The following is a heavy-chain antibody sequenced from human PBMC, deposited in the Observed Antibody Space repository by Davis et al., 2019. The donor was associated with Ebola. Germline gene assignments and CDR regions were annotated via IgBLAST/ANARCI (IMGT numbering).Heavy chain of an antibody. CDR2: ISSSSSTI. D-gene: IGHD3-3*01. CDR1: GFTFSSYS. V-gene: IGHV3-48*01. J-gene: IGHJ4*02. Sequence: PGGSLRPSCAASGFTFSSYSMNWVRQAPGKGLEWVSYISSSSSTIYYADSVKGRFTISRDNSKNTLYLQMSSLRAEDTAVYYCVKGYYDFWSGYSGWGQGTLVTVSS. CDR3: VKGYYDFWSGYSG.